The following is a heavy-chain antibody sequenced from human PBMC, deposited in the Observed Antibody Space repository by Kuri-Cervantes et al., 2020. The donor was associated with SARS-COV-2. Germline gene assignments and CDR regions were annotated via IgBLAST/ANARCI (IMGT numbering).Heavy chain of an antibody. CDR1: GYTFTSYY. V-gene: IGHV1-46*01. D-gene: IGHD1-1*01. Sequence: ASVKVSCKASGYTFTSYYMHWVRQAPGQGLEWMGIINPSGGSTSYAQKFKGRVTMTRGTSTSTVYMELSSLRSGDTAVYYCARSWGNWRYVDVWGKGTTVTVSS. J-gene: IGHJ6*03. CDR3: ARSWGNWRYVDV. CDR2: INPSGGST.